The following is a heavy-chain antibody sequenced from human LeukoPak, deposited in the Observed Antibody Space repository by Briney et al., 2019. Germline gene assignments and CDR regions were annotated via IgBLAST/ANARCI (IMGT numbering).Heavy chain of an antibody. J-gene: IGHJ4*02. V-gene: IGHV4-61*02. CDR3: ARDSLEQDCGGDCYSGY. D-gene: IGHD2-21*02. CDR1: GGSISSGSYY. CDR2: IYTSGST. Sequence: SETLSLTCTVSGGSISSGSYYWSWLRQPAGTGLEWIGRIYTSGSTNYNPSLKSRVTISVDTSKNQFSLKLSSVTAADTAVYYCARDSLEQDCGGDCYSGYWGQGTLVTVSS.